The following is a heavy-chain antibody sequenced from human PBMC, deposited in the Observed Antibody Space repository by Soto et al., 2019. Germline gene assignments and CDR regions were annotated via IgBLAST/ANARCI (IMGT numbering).Heavy chain of an antibody. CDR2: IHYSGST. Sequence: PSETLSLTCTVSGGSISGYYWGWIRQSPVRGLELIGYIHYSGSTYYNPSLNSRVTISLDTSKKQFSLKLSSVTAADTAVYYCARLAAMGEFDYWGQGTLVTVSS. J-gene: IGHJ4*02. CDR3: ARLAAMGEFDY. V-gene: IGHV4-59*08. CDR1: GGSISGYY. D-gene: IGHD5-18*01.